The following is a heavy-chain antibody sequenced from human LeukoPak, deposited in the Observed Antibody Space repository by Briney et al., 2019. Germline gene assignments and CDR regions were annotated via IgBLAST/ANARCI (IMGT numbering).Heavy chain of an antibody. D-gene: IGHD6-13*01. CDR2: IIPIFGTA. J-gene: IGHJ6*02. V-gene: IGHV1-69*13. CDR3: ARDLRIAAIGYYYYGMDV. CDR1: GGTFSSYA. Sequence: ASVKVSCKASGGTFSSYAISWVRQAPGQGLEWMGGIIPIFGTANYAQKLQGRVTITADESTSTAYMELSSLRSEDTAVYYCARDLRIAAIGYYYYGMDVWGQGTTVTVSS.